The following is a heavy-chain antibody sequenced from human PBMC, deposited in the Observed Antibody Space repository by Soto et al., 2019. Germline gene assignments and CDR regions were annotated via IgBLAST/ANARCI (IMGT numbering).Heavy chain of an antibody. Sequence: EVQLLESGGGLVQPGGSLRLSCADSGFSFSSYAISWVRQAPGRGLEWVSTFRDTGDKTYYADSVKGRFTVSRDISQNTLYLQMNGLSPDDTAIYYCAKGPDPGAFDIWGQGTMVTVSS. CDR1: GFSFSSYA. CDR2: FRDTGDKT. V-gene: IGHV3-23*01. CDR3: AKGPDPGAFDI. J-gene: IGHJ3*02. D-gene: IGHD3-10*01.